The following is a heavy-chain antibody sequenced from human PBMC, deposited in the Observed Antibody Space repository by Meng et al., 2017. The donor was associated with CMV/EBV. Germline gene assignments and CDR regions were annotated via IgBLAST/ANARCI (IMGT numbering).Heavy chain of an antibody. J-gene: IGHJ4*02. CDR2: INPNGGGT. D-gene: IGHD6-13*01. V-gene: IGHV1-2*02. CDR3: ARVLRQQLVPGYFDY. CDR1: GYTFTGYY. Sequence: ASVKVSCKASGYTFTGYYMHWVRQAPGQGLEWMGWINPNGGGTNYAQKFQGRVTMTRDTSISTAYMELSRLRSDDTAVYYCARVLRQQLVPGYFDYWGQGTLVTVSS.